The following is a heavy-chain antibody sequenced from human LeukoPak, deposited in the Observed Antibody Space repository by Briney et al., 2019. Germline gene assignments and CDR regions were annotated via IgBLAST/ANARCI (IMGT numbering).Heavy chain of an antibody. CDR3: ARLRAMAIYYMDV. V-gene: IGHV4-39*01. CDR1: GGSISSSSYY. Sequence: SETLSLTCTVSGGSISSSSYYWGWIRQPPGKGLEWIGSIYYSGSTYYNPSLKSRVTISVDTSKNQFSLKLSSVTAADTAVYYCARLRAMAIYYMDVWGKGTTVTASS. D-gene: IGHD5-18*01. CDR2: IYYSGST. J-gene: IGHJ6*03.